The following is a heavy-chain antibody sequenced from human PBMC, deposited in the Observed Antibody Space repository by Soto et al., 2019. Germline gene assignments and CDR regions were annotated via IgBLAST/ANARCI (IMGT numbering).Heavy chain of an antibody. Sequence: ASVRVSCQTSGYAFTSYGISWVRQAPGQGLEWMGWISAYNGNTNYAQKLQGRVTMTTDTSTSTAYMELRSLRSDDTAVYYCARVVKQWLVPGYYYYYGMDVWGQGTTVTVSS. CDR2: ISAYNGNT. J-gene: IGHJ6*02. CDR1: GYAFTSYG. CDR3: ARVVKQWLVPGYYYYYGMDV. V-gene: IGHV1-18*01. D-gene: IGHD6-19*01.